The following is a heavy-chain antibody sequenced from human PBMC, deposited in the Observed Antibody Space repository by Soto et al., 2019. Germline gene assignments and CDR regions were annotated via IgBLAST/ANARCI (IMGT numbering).Heavy chain of an antibody. CDR1: GFTFSSYA. J-gene: IGHJ1*01. D-gene: IGHD6-25*01. Sequence: GGSLRLSCAASGFTFSSYAMSWVRQAPGEGVEWVSAISGSGGITYYADSGKGRFTLSRDNVKNTLNLQMNSLRSEDTAVYYCAKSPGLGAAGHADYFQHWGQRTLVTVSS. V-gene: IGHV3-23*01. CDR3: AKSPGLGAAGHADYFQH. CDR2: ISGSGGIT.